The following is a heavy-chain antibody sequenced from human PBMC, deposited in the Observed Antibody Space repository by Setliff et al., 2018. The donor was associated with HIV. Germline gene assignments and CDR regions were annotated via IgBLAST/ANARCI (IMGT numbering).Heavy chain of an antibody. CDR2: VESRTDGGAT. V-gene: IGHV3-15*04. J-gene: IGHJ4*02. CDR3: TSDLDTAMPQIDY. Sequence: GGSLRLSCVASGFNFANAWMSWVRQAPGRGLQWVGRVESRTDGGATHYAAPVKGRFTISRDNAKNTLNLQMHSLRAEDTAVYYCTSDLDTAMPQIDYWGQGTLVTVSS. D-gene: IGHD5-18*01. CDR1: GFNFANAW.